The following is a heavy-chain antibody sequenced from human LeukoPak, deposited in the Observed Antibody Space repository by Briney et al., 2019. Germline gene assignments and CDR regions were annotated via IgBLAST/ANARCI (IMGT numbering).Heavy chain of an antibody. D-gene: IGHD2/OR15-2a*01. CDR2: TYYRSKWY. J-gene: IGHJ4*02. CDR1: GDSVSSNSAA. CDR3: ARDRNFGGPYNSIDY. V-gene: IGHV6-1*01. Sequence: SQTLSLTRAISGDSVSSNSAAWNWIRQSPSRGLEWLGRTYYRSKWYNAVSMKSRITINPDTSKNQVSLQLNSVTPEDTAVYYCARDRNFGGPYNSIDYWGQGTLVTVSS.